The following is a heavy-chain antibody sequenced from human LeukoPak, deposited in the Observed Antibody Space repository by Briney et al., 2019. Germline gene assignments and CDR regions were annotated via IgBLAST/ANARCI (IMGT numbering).Heavy chain of an antibody. V-gene: IGHV1-69*13. CDR3: AKWSGSCSGGSCPLMGYYYYYMDV. D-gene: IGHD2-15*01. CDR2: IIPIFGTA. CDR1: GGTFSSYA. J-gene: IGHJ6*03. Sequence: ASVKVSCKASGGTFSSYAISWVRQAPGQGLEWMGGIIPIFGTANYAQKFQGRVTITADESTSTAYMELSSLRSEDTAVYYCAKWSGSCSGGSCPLMGYYYYYMDVWGKGTTVTISS.